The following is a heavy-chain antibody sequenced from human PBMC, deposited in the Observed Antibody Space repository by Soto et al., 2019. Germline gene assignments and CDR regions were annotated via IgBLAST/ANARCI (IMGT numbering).Heavy chain of an antibody. Sequence: GGSLRLSCAASGFTFSSYAMSWVRQAPGKGLEWVSAISGSGGSTYYADSVKGRFTISRDNSKNTLYLQMNSLRAEDTAVYYCAKDPGQYSSRVSFDYMDVWGKGTTVTVSS. CDR3: AKDPGQYSSRVSFDYMDV. D-gene: IGHD6-13*01. V-gene: IGHV3-23*01. J-gene: IGHJ6*03. CDR1: GFTFSSYA. CDR2: ISGSGGST.